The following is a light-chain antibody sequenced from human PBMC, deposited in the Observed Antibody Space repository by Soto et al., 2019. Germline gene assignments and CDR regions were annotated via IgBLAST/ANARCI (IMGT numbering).Light chain of an antibody. CDR3: CSYAGSATLV. Sequence: QSALTQPASVSGSPGQSITISCTGTSSDVGSYNLVSWYQQHPGKAPKLLIHEGSKRPSGVSNRFSGSKSGNTASLTISGLQAEDEADYHCCSYAGSATLVFGGGTKLTVL. CDR1: SSDVGSYNL. CDR2: EGS. J-gene: IGLJ2*01. V-gene: IGLV2-23*01.